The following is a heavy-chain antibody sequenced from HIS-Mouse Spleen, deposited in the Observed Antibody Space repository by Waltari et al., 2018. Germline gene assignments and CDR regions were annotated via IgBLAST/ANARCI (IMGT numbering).Heavy chain of an antibody. J-gene: IGHJ4*02. D-gene: IGHD4-4*01. V-gene: IGHV3-13*01. CDR3: ARGYSNYVPYFDY. CDR2: MGTAGDT. CDR1: GFTFIRYA. Sequence: EVQLVESGGGLVQPGGSLRLSCPASGFTFIRYAMHRVRQATGKGLGWVSAMGTAGDTYYPGSVKGRFTISRENAKNSLYLQMNSLRAGDTAVYYCARGYSNYVPYFDYWGQGTLVTVSS.